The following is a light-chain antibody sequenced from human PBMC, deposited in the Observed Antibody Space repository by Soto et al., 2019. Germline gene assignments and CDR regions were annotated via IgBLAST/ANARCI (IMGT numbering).Light chain of an antibody. CDR2: ATS. CDR1: QIGSGNY. CDR3: QHFGYPQWT. V-gene: IGKV3-20*01. Sequence: LVLTQSPGTLSLSPGETAALSCRASQIGSGNYLSWYQQKPGQAPRLLIYATSTRAPGIPDRFSGSGSATDFTLTINRLEPEDSAVYFCQHFGYPQWTFGRGTKVHI. J-gene: IGKJ1*01.